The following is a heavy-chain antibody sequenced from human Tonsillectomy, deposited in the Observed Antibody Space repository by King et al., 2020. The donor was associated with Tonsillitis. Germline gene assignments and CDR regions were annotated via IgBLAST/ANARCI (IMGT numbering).Heavy chain of an antibody. D-gene: IGHD2-8*01. Sequence: VQLQESGPGLVKPSETLSLTCTVSGGSISSYYWSWFRQPPGRGLEVIGYVSYSGSTNYNPAPKILVTKSVDTSKNQFSLILTSVTAADTAVYYCARGMAGFQGDYHYYMDVWGKGTTVTVSS. CDR2: VSYSGST. CDR1: GGSISSYY. CDR3: ARGMAGFQGDYHYYMDV. V-gene: IGHV4-59*01. J-gene: IGHJ6*03.